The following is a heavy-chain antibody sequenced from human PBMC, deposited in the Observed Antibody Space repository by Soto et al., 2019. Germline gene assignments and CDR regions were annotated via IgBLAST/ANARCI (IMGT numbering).Heavy chain of an antibody. Sequence: GGSLRLSCAASGFTLGSYVMSWVRQAPGKGLEWVSGISGSGDGTYYSDSVRGRFTISRDNSKNTLYLQLNSLRAEDTAVYYCAKRFPSDNGAYGLDYWGQGTLVTVSS. CDR1: GFTLGSYV. V-gene: IGHV3-23*01. J-gene: IGHJ4*02. D-gene: IGHD2-8*01. CDR2: ISGSGDGT. CDR3: AKRFPSDNGAYGLDY.